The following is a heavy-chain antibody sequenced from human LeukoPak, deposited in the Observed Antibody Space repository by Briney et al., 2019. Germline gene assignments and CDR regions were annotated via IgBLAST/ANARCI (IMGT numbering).Heavy chain of an antibody. CDR3: ARAAEEYIVGAKAADY. J-gene: IGHJ4*02. CDR2: IYSGGST. V-gene: IGHV3-53*01. Sequence: GGSLRLSCAASGFTVSSNYMSWVRQAPGKGLEWVSVIYSGGSTYYADSVKGRFTISRDNSKNTLYLQMNSLRAEDTAVYYCARAAEEYIVGAKAADYWGQGTLVTVSS. D-gene: IGHD1-26*01. CDR1: GFTVSSNY.